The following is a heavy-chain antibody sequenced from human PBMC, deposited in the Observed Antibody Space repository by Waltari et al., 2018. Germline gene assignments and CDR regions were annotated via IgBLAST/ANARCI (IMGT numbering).Heavy chain of an antibody. CDR3: ARDKGRGIAVAGTDY. CDR2: INPNSGGT. J-gene: IGHJ4*02. D-gene: IGHD6-19*01. CDR1: GYTFTGYY. V-gene: IGHV1-2*02. Sequence: QVQLVQSGAEVKKPGASVKVSCKASGYTFTGYYMHWVRQAPGQGLEWMGWINPNSGGTNYAQKFQGRVTMTRDTSISTAYMELSRLRSDDTAVYYCARDKGRGIAVAGTDYWGQGTLVTVSS.